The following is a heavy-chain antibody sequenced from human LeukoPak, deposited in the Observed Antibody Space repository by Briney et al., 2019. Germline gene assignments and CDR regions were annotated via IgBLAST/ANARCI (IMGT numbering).Heavy chain of an antibody. J-gene: IGHJ4*02. CDR1: GFPFSTYA. CDR3: ARDRTYHSDFTAYYFSPPLQQY. Sequence: SGGSLRLSCVASGFPFSTYAMSWVRQAPGKGLEWVSSIFGSTGSTYYADSVKGRVTVSRHNSRNTVYLQMNSLRGEDTAVYYCARDRTYHSDFTAYYFSPPLQQYWGQGTLVTVSS. D-gene: IGHD3-22*01. CDR2: IFGSTGST. V-gene: IGHV3-23*01.